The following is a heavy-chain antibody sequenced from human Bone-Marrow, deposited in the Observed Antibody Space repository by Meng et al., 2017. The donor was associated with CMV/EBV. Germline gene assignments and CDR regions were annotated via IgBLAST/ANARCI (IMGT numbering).Heavy chain of an antibody. V-gene: IGHV4-39*07. J-gene: IGHJ4*01. CDR3: ARENYYDSSCPPGL. Sequence: SETLSLTCTASGGSISSSSYYWGWIRQPPGKGLEWIGSIYYSGSTYYNPSLKSRVTISVDTSKNQFSLKLSSVTAADTAVYYCARENYYDSSCPPGLRGHGTLVTVSS. CDR1: GGSISSSSYY. CDR2: IYYSGST. D-gene: IGHD3-22*01.